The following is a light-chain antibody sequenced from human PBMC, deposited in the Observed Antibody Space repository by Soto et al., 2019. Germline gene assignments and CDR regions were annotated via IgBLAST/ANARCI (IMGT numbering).Light chain of an antibody. V-gene: IGKV1-6*01. CDR2: AAS. CDR3: LQDYSYPLT. Sequence: AIQMTQSPSSLSASVGDRVTITCRASQGIRSDVGWYQQKPGKAPEVLIYAASNLQSGVPSRFSGSGSGTDFTLTISSLQPEDFATYYCLQDYSYPLTFGGGTKEDIK. J-gene: IGKJ4*01. CDR1: QGIRSD.